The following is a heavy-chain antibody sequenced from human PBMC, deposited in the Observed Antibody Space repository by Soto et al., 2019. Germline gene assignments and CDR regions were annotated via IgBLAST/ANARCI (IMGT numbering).Heavy chain of an antibody. CDR3: ARATAVADAIVYGLDG. V-gene: IGHV4-4*02. Sequence: QVQLQESGPGLVKPSGTLSLSCAVSGDSISRRNWWSWVRQSPGQGLEWIGEIHHSGSTNYNLSLKSRVTISLDKSKNHVSLRLTSVTAADTAVYYCARATAVADAIVYGLDGWGQGTAVTVSS. D-gene: IGHD2-21*02. CDR2: IHHSGST. J-gene: IGHJ6*02. CDR1: GDSISRRNW.